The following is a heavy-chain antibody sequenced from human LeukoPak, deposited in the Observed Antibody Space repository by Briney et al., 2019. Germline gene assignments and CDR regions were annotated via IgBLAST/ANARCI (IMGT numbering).Heavy chain of an antibody. D-gene: IGHD1-26*01. J-gene: IGHJ4*02. V-gene: IGHV4-34*01. Sequence: PSETLSLTCAAYGGSFSGYYWSWIRQPPGKGLEWIGEINHSGSTNYNPSLKSRVTISVDTSKNQFSLKLSSVTAADTAVYYCARFRPVGATRSPFDYWGQGTLVTVSS. CDR3: ARFRPVGATRSPFDY. CDR2: INHSGST. CDR1: GGSFSGYY.